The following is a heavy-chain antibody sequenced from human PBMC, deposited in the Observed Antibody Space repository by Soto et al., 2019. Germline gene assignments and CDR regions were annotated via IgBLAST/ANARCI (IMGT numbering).Heavy chain of an antibody. D-gene: IGHD6-13*01. J-gene: IGHJ5*02. CDR2: INPSGGST. CDR3: ARESRGYSSSWYGWFDP. CDR1: GYTFTSYY. Sequence: ASVKVSCKASGYTFTSYYMHWVRQAPGQGLEWMGIINPSGGSTGYAQKFQGRVTMTRDTSTSTVYMELSSLRSEDTAVYYCARESRGYSSSWYGWFDPWGQGTLVTVSS. V-gene: IGHV1-46*01.